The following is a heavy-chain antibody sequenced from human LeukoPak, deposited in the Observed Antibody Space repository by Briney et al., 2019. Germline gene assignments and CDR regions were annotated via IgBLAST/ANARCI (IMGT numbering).Heavy chain of an antibody. CDR1: GGTFSIYA. V-gene: IGHV1-69*04. CDR2: IIPILGIA. Sequence: SVKVSCKASGGTFSIYAISWVRQAPGQGLEWMGRIIPILGIANYAQKFQGRVTITADKSTSTAYMELSSLRSEDTAVYYCARSSSGYALWYFDYWGQGTLVTVSS. CDR3: ARSSSGYALWYFDY. D-gene: IGHD5-12*01. J-gene: IGHJ4*02.